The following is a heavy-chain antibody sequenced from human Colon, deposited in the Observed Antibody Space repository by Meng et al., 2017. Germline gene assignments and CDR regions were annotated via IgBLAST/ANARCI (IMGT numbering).Heavy chain of an antibody. D-gene: IGHD3-10*01. CDR2: INPNTGGT. V-gene: IGHV1-2*06. Sequence: ASVKVSCKASGYTFTGFYIHWVRQAPGQGLEWMGRINPNTGGTNYVQKFQGRVTMTRDTSISTAYIELSRLRSDDTAVYFCARSVYVPGSYWSSGHPTLIDSWGQGTLVTVSS. CDR3: ARSVYVPGSYWSSGHPTLIDS. J-gene: IGHJ5*01. CDR1: GYTFTGFY.